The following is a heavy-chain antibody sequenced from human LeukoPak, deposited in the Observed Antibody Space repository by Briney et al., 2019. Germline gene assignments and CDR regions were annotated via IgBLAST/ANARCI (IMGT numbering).Heavy chain of an antibody. CDR2: INPNSGGT. CDR3: ARKSAARSTSEFDC. J-gene: IGHJ4*02. V-gene: IGHV1-2*02. Sequence: ASVTVSCKASGYTFTGYYMNWVRQAPGQGLEWMGWINPNSGGTNYAQKFQGRPTITTDTSISTAYMELSSLRSDDTAVYYCARKSAARSTSEFDCWGQGTLVTVSS. CDR1: GYTFTGYY. D-gene: IGHD2-2*01.